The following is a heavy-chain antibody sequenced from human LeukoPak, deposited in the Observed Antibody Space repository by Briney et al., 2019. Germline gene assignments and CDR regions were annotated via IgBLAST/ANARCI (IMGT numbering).Heavy chain of an antibody. CDR3: VTDRYSDSAFGD. J-gene: IGHJ4*02. CDR1: GITVSTFW. CDR2: INTDGSVT. D-gene: IGHD1-26*01. V-gene: IGHV3-74*01. Sequence: GGSLSLSFAASGITVSTFWMHWVRQAPGEGLVWVSRINTDGSVTNYADSVEGRFTISRDNAKNMLYLQMNDLRAEDTAVYYCVTDRYSDSAFGDWGQGTLVTVSS.